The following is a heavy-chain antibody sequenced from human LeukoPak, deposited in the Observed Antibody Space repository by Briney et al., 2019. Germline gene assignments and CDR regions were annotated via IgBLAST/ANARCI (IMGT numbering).Heavy chain of an antibody. Sequence: GGSLRLSCAASGFTFSSYAMSWVRQAPGKGLEWVSAISGSGGSTYYADSAKSRFTISRDNSKNTLYLQMNSLRAEDTAVYYCAKELRKIYYDSSGWSHDAFDIWGQGTMVTVSS. CDR3: AKELRKIYYDSSGWSHDAFDI. D-gene: IGHD3-22*01. CDR1: GFTFSSYA. CDR2: ISGSGGST. J-gene: IGHJ3*02. V-gene: IGHV3-23*01.